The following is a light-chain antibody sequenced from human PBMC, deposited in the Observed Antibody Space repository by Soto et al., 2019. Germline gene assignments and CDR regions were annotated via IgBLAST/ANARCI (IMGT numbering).Light chain of an antibody. V-gene: IGKV1-33*01. J-gene: IGKJ5*01. CDR2: DAS. CDR1: QDIGNY. Sequence: DVQLTHYTSSLSASDLARVTITCQASQDIGNYLNWYQQRPGKAPKLLILDASSLDTGVPSRFSGSGSGTDFTFTISSLQSEDIATYYCQQYYNVPITFGQGTLLEVK. CDR3: QQYYNVPIT.